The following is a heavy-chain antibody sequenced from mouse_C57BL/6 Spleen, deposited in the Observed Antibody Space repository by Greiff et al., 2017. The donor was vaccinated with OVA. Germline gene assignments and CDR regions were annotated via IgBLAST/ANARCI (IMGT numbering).Heavy chain of an antibody. CDR1: GFSLTSYG. V-gene: IGHV2-6-1*01. J-gene: IGHJ1*03. CDR2: IWSDGST. Sequence: QVQLKESGPGLVAPSQSLSITCTVSGFSLTSYGVHWVRQPPGKGLEWLVVIWSDGSTTYNSALKSRLSISKDNSKSQCFLKMNSLQTDDTAMYYCARHDGSSYWYFDVWGTGTTVTVSS. D-gene: IGHD1-1*01. CDR3: ARHDGSSYWYFDV.